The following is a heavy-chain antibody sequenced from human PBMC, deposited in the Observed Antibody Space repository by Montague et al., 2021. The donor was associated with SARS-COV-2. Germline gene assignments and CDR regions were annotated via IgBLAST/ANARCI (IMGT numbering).Heavy chain of an antibody. Sequence: SETLSLTCTVSGYSITHAYYWGWIRQPPGKVLEWIGYIHYSGSAXYSPSLRSRLTISMDTSKKQLSLTVNSVTAADTAVYYWARGSGNLDPPDPWGQGTLVTVSS. CDR3: ARGSGNLDPPDP. V-gene: IGHV4-38-2*02. D-gene: IGHD6-25*01. CDR1: GYSITHAYY. CDR2: IHYSGSA. J-gene: IGHJ4*03.